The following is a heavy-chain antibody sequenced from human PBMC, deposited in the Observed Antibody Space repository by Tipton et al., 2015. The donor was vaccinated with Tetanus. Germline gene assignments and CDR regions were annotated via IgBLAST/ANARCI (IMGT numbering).Heavy chain of an antibody. CDR3: ARPHYQYWYFDL. J-gene: IGHJ2*01. CDR2: IYYSGNS. D-gene: IGHD2-2*01. Sequence: TLSLTCSVSGGPIRDSDYYWGWVRLPPGKGLEWIAGIYYSGNSYYNPTFQSRVTISVDTSRNQFSLKLSSVTAADTAVYYCARPHYQYWYFDLWGRGTLVTVSS. V-gene: IGHV4-39*01. CDR1: GGPIRDSDYY.